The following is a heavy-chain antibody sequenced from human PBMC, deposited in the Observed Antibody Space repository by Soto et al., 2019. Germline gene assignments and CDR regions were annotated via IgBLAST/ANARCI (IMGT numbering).Heavy chain of an antibody. CDR1: GYTFTNYG. Sequence: GDSVKGSCKASGYTFTNYGINWVRQAPGQGLEWMGWISPFTGDTHYTQSLQGRITMTTDTSTSTAYMELRSLRSAYTAVYYCSRSCSGRSCLSAYWGQGTLVTVCS. D-gene: IGHD2-15*01. CDR3: SRSCSGRSCLSAY. J-gene: IGHJ4*02. CDR2: ISPFTGDT. V-gene: IGHV1-18*04.